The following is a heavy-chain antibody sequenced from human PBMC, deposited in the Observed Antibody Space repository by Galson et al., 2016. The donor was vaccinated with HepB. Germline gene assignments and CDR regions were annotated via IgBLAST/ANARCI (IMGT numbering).Heavy chain of an antibody. Sequence: SLRLSCAAFGFIVSSNYMSWVRQAPGKGLEGVSVIYSGGSTHYADSVKGRFTISRDNSKNTLYLQMNSLRAEDTAVYYCATSPNQGRWGQGTLVTVSS. V-gene: IGHV3-53*01. CDR2: IYSGGST. CDR1: GFIVSSNY. J-gene: IGHJ4*02. CDR3: ATSPNQGR. D-gene: IGHD1-14*01.